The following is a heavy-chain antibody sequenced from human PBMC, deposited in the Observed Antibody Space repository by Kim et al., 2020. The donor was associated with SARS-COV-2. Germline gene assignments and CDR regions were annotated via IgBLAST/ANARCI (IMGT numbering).Heavy chain of an antibody. D-gene: IGHD5-18*01. J-gene: IGHJ6*02. Sequence: GGSLRLSCAASGFTFDDYGMSWVRQAPGKGLEWVSGINWNGGSTGYADSVKGRFTISRDNAKNSLYLQMNSLRAEDTALYHCARGTVQLWSRSDYYYGMDVWGQGTTVTVSS. CDR1: GFTFDDYG. V-gene: IGHV3-20*01. CDR2: INWNGGST. CDR3: ARGTVQLWSRSDYYYGMDV.